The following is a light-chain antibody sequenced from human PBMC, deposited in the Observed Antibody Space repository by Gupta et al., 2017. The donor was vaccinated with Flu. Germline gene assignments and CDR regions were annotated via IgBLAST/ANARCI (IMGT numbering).Light chain of an antibody. CDR1: SSDVGGYNF. CDR3: SSYASGSTLV. Sequence: QSALTQPASVSGSPGQSITISCTGTSSDVGGYNFVSWYQHHPDKAPKLIVYWVTYRPSGVSNRFSGSKSGNTASLTISGLQAEDEADYYCSSYASGSTLVFGGGTKLTVL. CDR2: WVT. V-gene: IGLV2-14*01. J-gene: IGLJ3*02.